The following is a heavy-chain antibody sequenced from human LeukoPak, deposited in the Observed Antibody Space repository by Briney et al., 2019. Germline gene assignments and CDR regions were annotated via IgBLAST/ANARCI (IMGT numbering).Heavy chain of an antibody. J-gene: IGHJ4*02. CDR1: GFPFGSYA. V-gene: IGHV3-23*01. CDR2: ISGSGYST. CDR3: AKDLSFDRGSLSYFFGY. D-gene: IGHD3-9*01. Sequence: PGGSLRLSCAASGFPFGSYAMSWVRQAPGKGLEWVSGISGSGYSTYYADSLKGRFTISRDNSKNTMDLQLHSLRAEDTAIYYCAKDLSFDRGSLSYFFGYWGPGTLVAVSS.